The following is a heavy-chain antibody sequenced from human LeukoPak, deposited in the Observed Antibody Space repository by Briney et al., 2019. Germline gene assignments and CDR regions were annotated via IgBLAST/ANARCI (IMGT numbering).Heavy chain of an antibody. J-gene: IGHJ3*02. Sequence: RGESLKISCRTSGYSFTTYWIAWVRPMPGKGLEWMGGIYPGDSDTRYGPSFKGQVTISADKSISIAYLQWSSLKASDTAMYYCARLPLYSGTNADPFDIWGRGTMVTVSS. V-gene: IGHV5-51*01. CDR1: GYSFTTYW. CDR3: ARLPLYSGTNADPFDI. CDR2: IYPGDSDT. D-gene: IGHD1-26*01.